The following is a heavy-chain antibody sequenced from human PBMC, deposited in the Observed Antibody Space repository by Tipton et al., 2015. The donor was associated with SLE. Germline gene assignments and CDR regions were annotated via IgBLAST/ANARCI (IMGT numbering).Heavy chain of an antibody. J-gene: IGHJ4*02. CDR1: GGSLSSYY. CDR2: ISTSGST. D-gene: IGHD3-16*01. V-gene: IGHV4-4*09. CDR3: ARLFAGGWGNY. Sequence: TLSLTCTVSGGSLSSYYWSWIRQPPGKGLEWIGYISTSGSTNYNPSLKSRVTISVDTSKNQFSLKLSSVTAADTAVYYCARLFAGGWGNYWGQGTLVTVSS.